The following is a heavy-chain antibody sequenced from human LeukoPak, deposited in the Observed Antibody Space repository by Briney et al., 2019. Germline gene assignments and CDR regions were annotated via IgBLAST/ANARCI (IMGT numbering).Heavy chain of an antibody. J-gene: IGHJ6*03. CDR1: GDSIGGSSYY. CDR3: ATLTYYYSYLAV. Sequence: PSETLSLTCTISGDSIGGSSYYWGWIRQAPGNGLEWIGSMDYSGSGSYSPSLKSRVTISLDTSNNRFSLKLNSVTAADTAVYYCATLTYYYSYLAVWGKGTTVTVSS. V-gene: IGHV4-39*01. CDR2: MDYSGSG.